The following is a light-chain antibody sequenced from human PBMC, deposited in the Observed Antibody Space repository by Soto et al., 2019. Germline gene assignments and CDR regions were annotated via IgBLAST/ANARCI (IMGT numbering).Light chain of an antibody. CDR2: EVT. CDR3: SSYTTSSTRV. Sequence: LTQPASVSGSPGQSIAISCSGSSSDLGIYNYVSWYQQHPGKVPKLIIFEVTNRPSGVSNRFSGSKSGNTASLTISGLQAEDEADYYCSSYTTSSTRVLGNGTKVTV. CDR1: SSDLGIYNY. V-gene: IGLV2-14*01. J-gene: IGLJ1*01.